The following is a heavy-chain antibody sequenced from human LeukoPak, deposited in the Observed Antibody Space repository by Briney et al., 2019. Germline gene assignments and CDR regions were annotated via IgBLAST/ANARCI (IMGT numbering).Heavy chain of an antibody. V-gene: IGHV4-39*07. CDR1: GGSISSTSYY. CDR2: IYYGGST. Sequence: PSETLSLTCTVSGGSISSTSYYWGWIRQPRGKGLEWIGSIYYGGSTYYNPSLKSRVTISLDMSKNQFSLKLTSVTAADTAVYYCARGRRSPYYMDVWGKGTTVTVSS. J-gene: IGHJ6*03. CDR3: ARGRRSPYYMDV. D-gene: IGHD3-16*01.